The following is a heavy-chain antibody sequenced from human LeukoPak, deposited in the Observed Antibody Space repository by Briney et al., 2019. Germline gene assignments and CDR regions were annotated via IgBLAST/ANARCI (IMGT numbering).Heavy chain of an antibody. CDR3: VWGSYPRNYFDY. CDR1: GGSISSGSYY. CDR2: IYTSGST. V-gene: IGHV4-61*02. J-gene: IGHJ4*02. Sequence: PAQTLSLTCTVSGGSISSGSYYWSWIRQPAGKGLEWIGRIYTSGSTNYNPSLKSRVTISVDTSKNQFSLKRSSVTAADTAVYNCVWGSYPRNYFDYWGQGTLVTVSS. D-gene: IGHD3-16*01.